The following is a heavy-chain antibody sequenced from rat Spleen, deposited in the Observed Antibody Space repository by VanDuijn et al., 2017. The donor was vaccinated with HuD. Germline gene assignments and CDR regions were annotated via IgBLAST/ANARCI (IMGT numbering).Heavy chain of an antibody. CDR3: ARWYGYNYFDY. CDR2: IWTGGGT. J-gene: IGHJ2*01. D-gene: IGHD1-9*01. Sequence: QVQLKESGPGLVQPSQTLSLTCTVSGFSLTSHHVSWVRQFPGKGLEWMGVIWTGGGTAYNSLLKSRLTISRDTSKSQVFLKMNSLKTEYTAMYFCARWYGYNYFDYWGQGVMVTVSS. V-gene: IGHV2-43*01. CDR1: GFSLTSHH.